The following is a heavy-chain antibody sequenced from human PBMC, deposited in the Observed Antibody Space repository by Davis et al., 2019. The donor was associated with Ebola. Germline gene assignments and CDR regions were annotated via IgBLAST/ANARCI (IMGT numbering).Heavy chain of an antibody. D-gene: IGHD4-23*01. V-gene: IGHV1-46*01. Sequence: ASVKVSCKASGYTFTSYYLHWVRQAPGQGLEWMGIINPSDGYTSYAQKFQGRVTMTRDTSTSTVYMELSSLRSEDTAVYYCARDSQNGGYYGMDVWGKGTTVTVSS. J-gene: IGHJ6*04. CDR2: INPSDGYT. CDR1: GYTFTSYY. CDR3: ARDSQNGGYYGMDV.